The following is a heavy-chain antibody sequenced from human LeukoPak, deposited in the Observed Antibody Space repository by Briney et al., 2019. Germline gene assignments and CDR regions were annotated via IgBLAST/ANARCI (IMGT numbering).Heavy chain of an antibody. CDR3: VSFYETY. D-gene: IGHD2/OR15-2a*01. J-gene: IGHJ4*02. CDR2: INSDGSWT. Sequence: LSGGSLRLSCAASGNYWMHWVRQAPGKGLVWVSHINSDGSWTSYADSVKGRFTISKDNAKSTVYLQMNSLRAEDTAVYYCVSFYETYWGRGTLVTVSS. V-gene: IGHV3-74*01. CDR1: GNYW.